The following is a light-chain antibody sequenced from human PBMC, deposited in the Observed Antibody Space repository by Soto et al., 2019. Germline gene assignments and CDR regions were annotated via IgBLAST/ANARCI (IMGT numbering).Light chain of an antibody. CDR1: SSDVGSYNL. CDR3: YSYTSSSTVL. Sequence: QSALTQPASVSGSPGQSITISCTGTSSDVGSYNLVSWYQQHPGKAPKLMIYEGSKRPSGVSNRFSGSKSGNTASLTISGLQAEDEADYYCYSYTSSSTVLFGRGTKVTVL. J-gene: IGLJ2*01. V-gene: IGLV2-14*02. CDR2: EGS.